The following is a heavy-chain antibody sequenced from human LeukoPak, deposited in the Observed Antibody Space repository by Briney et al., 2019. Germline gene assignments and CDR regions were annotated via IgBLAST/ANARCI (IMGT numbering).Heavy chain of an antibody. CDR3: VRQRGNCAGTSCYGGGLDP. CDR2: SHHTGGI. V-gene: IGHV4-38-2*01. J-gene: IGHJ5*02. Sequence: SETLSLTRAASGYSISSGHYWGWIRQSPGKGLEWIGTSHHTGGIYYNPSLKSRVTISLYTSKNQVSLKLSSVTAADTAVYYCVRQRGNCAGTSCYGGGLDPWGQGILVTVSS. CDR1: GYSISSGHY. D-gene: IGHD2-2*01.